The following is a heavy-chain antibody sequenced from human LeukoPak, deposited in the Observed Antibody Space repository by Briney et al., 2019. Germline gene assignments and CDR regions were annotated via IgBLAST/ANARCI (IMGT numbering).Heavy chain of an antibody. V-gene: IGHV3-23*01. D-gene: IGHD3-9*01. J-gene: IGHJ4*02. CDR2: LTASGETT. CDR1: GFTFSSYS. Sequence: GGSLRLSCAASGFTFSSYSMSWVRRPPGKGLEWVSALTASGETTYYADSVKGRFTISRDNSKNTLFLQMNSLRAEDTAVYYCAANGESADWHWNYWGQGTLVTVSS. CDR3: AANGESADWHWNY.